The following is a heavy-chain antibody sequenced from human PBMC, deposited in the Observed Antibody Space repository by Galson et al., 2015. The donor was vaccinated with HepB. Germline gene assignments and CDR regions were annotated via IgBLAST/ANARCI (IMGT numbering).Heavy chain of an antibody. CDR2: ISGSGGNT. CDR3: AKFYGADLLWFGELWD. J-gene: IGHJ4*02. CDR1: GFTFSSYG. V-gene: IGHV3-23*01. D-gene: IGHD3-10*01. Sequence: SLRLSCAASGFTFSSYGMSWVRQVPGKGLEWVSTISGSGGNTYYADSVKGRFTISRDNSKNTLYLQMNSLRDEDTAVYYCAKFYGADLLWFGELWDWGQGTLVTVSS.